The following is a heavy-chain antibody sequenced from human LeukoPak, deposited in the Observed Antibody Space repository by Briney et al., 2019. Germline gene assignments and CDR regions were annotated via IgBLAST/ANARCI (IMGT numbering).Heavy chain of an antibody. CDR3: ARGSRELYYFDY. Sequence: SETLSLTCTVSGASISSYFWSWIRQSPGKGLEWIGYMYYSGSTDYNPSLKSRVTISVDASKTQFSLKLNSVTAADTAVYYCARGSRELYYFDYWGQGTLVTVSS. V-gene: IGHV4-59*01. J-gene: IGHJ4*02. CDR1: GASISSYF. CDR2: MYYSGST. D-gene: IGHD1-7*01.